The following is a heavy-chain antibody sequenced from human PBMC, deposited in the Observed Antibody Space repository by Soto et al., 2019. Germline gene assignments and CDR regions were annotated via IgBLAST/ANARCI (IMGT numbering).Heavy chain of an antibody. CDR3: AAHPGGGGY. CDR2: IYSGGYT. CDR1: GFTVSNNY. D-gene: IGHD3-10*01. V-gene: IGHV3-53*01. J-gene: IGHJ4*02. Sequence: EVQLVESGGGLIQPGGSLRLSCAVSGFTVSNNYMSWVRQAPGKGLEGVSVIYSGGYTAYGDSVKGRFTISRDNSKNPLYLQKKGLRADGPPVFYWAAHPGGGGYWGQGTLVTVSS.